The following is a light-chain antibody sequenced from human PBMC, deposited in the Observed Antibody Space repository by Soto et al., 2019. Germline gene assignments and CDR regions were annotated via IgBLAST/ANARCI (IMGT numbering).Light chain of an antibody. Sequence: EIVMTQSPATLSVSPGERVTLSCRARQSVGSNIAWYQQKPGQGPRLLIYGASTRAAGIPARFSGSGSGTEFTLTISSLQYEDFAVYYWQQYYHSWTFGPGTKVDIK. V-gene: IGKV3-15*01. CDR1: QSVGSN. CDR2: GAS. J-gene: IGKJ1*01. CDR3: QQYYHSWT.